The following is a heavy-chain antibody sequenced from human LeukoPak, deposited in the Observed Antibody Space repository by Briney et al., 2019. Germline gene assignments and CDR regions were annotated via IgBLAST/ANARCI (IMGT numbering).Heavy chain of an antibody. D-gene: IGHD1-26*01. Sequence: SQTLSLTCTVSGGSISSGGYYWSWIRQPPGKGLEWIGYIYHSGSTYYNPSLKSRVTISVDRSKNQFSLKLSSVTAADTAVHYCARGKVGAMFIWGQGTMVTVSS. CDR3: ARGKVGAMFI. V-gene: IGHV4-30-2*01. CDR2: IYHSGST. J-gene: IGHJ3*02. CDR1: GGSISSGGYY.